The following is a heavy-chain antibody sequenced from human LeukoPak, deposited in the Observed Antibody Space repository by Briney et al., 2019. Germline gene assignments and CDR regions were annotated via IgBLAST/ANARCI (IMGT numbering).Heavy chain of an antibody. V-gene: IGHV3-21*01. Sequence: GGSLRLSCAASGFTFNKYSMNWVRQAPGKGLEWVSSISSRSGFKFYADSVKGRFTISRDNAKNSLYLHMNSLRAEDTAVYYCARGGSVAYWGQGTLVTVSS. CDR2: ISSRSGFK. CDR1: GFTFNKYS. D-gene: IGHD1-1*01. CDR3: ARGGSVAY. J-gene: IGHJ4*02.